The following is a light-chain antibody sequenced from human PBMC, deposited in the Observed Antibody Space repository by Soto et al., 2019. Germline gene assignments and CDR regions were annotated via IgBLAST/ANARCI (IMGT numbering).Light chain of an antibody. CDR3: QQYYSYPRT. CDR1: QGVGST. CDR2: DAY. J-gene: IGKJ1*01. Sequence: EIVMTQSPSTLSVSPGERVTLSCTASQGVGSTLAWYRQQPGQAPRLLIYDAYIRATGVPARFSGSGSGTEFTLTISSLQSEDFATYYCQQYYSYPRTFGQGTKVDIK. V-gene: IGKV3-15*01.